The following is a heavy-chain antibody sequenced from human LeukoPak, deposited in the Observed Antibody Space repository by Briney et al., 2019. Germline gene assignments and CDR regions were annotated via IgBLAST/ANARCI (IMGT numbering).Heavy chain of an antibody. J-gene: IGHJ5*02. CDR2: MNPKSGNT. CDR3: AISPGNLYNWFDP. V-gene: IGHV1-8*01. Sequence: WASVKVSCKASGYIFTSYDMNWVRQATGQGLEWMGWMNPKSGNTGYAQKFQGRVTMTRNTSINTAYMELSSLSSEDTAVYYCAISPGNLYNWFDPWGQGTLVTVSS. CDR1: GYIFTSYD.